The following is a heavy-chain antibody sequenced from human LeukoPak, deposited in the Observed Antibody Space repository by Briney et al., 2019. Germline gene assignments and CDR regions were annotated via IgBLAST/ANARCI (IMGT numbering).Heavy chain of an antibody. CDR2: IYYSGST. CDR1: GGSISSGGYD. Sequence: SETLSLTCTVSGGSISSGGYDWSWIRQHPGKGLEWLGYIYYSGSTYYNPSLKSRVTISVDTSKNQFSLKLSSVTAADTAVYYCAREIASFDCSGGSCYSEAYWFDPWGQGTLVTVSS. J-gene: IGHJ5*02. D-gene: IGHD2-15*01. CDR3: AREIASFDCSGGSCYSEAYWFDP. V-gene: IGHV4-31*03.